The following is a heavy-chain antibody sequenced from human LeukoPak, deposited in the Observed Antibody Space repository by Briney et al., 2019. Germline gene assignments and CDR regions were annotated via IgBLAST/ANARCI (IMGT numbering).Heavy chain of an antibody. D-gene: IGHD3-16*01. J-gene: IGHJ4*02. CDR1: GYTFTTSF. CDR2: MNPNSGNT. CDR3: ARVAHDYVL. V-gene: IGHV1-8*01. Sequence: ASVKVSCKASGYTFTTSFMHWVRQATGQGLEWMGWMNPNSGNTGYAQKFQGRVTMTRNTSISTAYMELSSLRSEDTAVYYCARVAHDYVLWGQGTLVTVSS.